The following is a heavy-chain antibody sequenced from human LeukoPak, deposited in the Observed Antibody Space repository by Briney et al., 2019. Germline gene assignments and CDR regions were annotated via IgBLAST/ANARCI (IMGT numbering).Heavy chain of an antibody. V-gene: IGHV3-73*01. Sequence: GGSLRLSCAASGFTFSGSAMHWVRQASGKGLEWVGRIRSEANSYATAYAASVKGRFTISRDDSKNTACLQMNSLKTEDTAVYYCTPSLYDILTGSDYWGQGTLVTVSS. CDR2: IRSEANSYAT. CDR1: GFTFSGSA. CDR3: TPSLYDILTGSDY. J-gene: IGHJ4*02. D-gene: IGHD3-9*01.